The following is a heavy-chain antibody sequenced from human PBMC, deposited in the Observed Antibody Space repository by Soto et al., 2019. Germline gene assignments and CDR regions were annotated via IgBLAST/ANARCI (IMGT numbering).Heavy chain of an antibody. CDR1: GGAFRSYF. V-gene: IGHV4-59*01. CDR3: ARDDPFDP. Sequence: QVRLRESGPQVVKPSATLSLNCNVSGGAFRSYFWSWIRQSPGKGLEWIGKIHSSGRSNYNPSFKSRVSMSIDPSKNQFSVRLTSVTPADTAVYYCARDDPFDPWGQGILVTVSS. CDR2: IHSSGRS. J-gene: IGHJ5*02.